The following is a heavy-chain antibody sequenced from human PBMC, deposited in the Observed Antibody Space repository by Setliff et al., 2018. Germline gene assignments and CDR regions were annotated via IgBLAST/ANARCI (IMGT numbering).Heavy chain of an antibody. V-gene: IGHV4-38-2*01. D-gene: IGHD3-16*01. CDR1: GYSISSGYY. CDR3: ARLAGSGGGFYYYYSYMDV. J-gene: IGHJ6*03. CDR2: IYRTGST. Sequence: SETLSLTCGVSGYSISSGYYWGWIRQPPGKGLEWIGSIYRTGSTYYNPSLTIRVTISVDTSKNQFSLKLGSVTAADTAVYYCARLAGSGGGFYYYYSYMDVWDKGTTVTVSS.